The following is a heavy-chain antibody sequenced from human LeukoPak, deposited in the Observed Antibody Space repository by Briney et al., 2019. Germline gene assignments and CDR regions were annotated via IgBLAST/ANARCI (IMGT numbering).Heavy chain of an antibody. CDR3: ARKTAGKYDMDV. V-gene: IGHV1-2*06. Sequence: ASVKVSCKASGYTFTGYYMHWVRQAPGQGLEWMGRINPNSGGTNYAQKFQDRVTMTRDTSISTAHMELSRLRSDDTAVYYCARKTAGKYDMDVWGQGTTVTVSS. J-gene: IGHJ6*02. CDR2: INPNSGGT. CDR1: GYTFTGYY. D-gene: IGHD2-21*02.